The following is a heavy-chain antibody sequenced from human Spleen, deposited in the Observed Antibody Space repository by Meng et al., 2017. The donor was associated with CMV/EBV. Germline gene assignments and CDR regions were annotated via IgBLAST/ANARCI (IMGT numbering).Heavy chain of an antibody. J-gene: IGHJ6*02. CDR2: ISSSSSTI. CDR1: GFTFSSYS. Sequence: GGSLRLSCAASGFTFSSYSMNWVRQAPGKGLEWVSYISSSSSTIYYADSVKGRFTISRDNAKNSLYLQMNSLRAEDTAVYYCARDSATVNHYYYYGMDVWGQGTTVTVSS. D-gene: IGHD4-17*01. CDR3: ARDSATVNHYYYYGMDV. V-gene: IGHV3-48*04.